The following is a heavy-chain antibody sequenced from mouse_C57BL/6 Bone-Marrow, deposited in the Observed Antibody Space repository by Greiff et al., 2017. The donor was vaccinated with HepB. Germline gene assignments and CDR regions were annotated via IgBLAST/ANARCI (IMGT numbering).Heavy chain of an antibody. V-gene: IGHV5-9-1*02. J-gene: IGHJ1*03. CDR3: TRGGYGSSYGYFDV. CDR2: ISSGGDYI. D-gene: IGHD1-1*01. Sequence: EVQWVESGEGLVKPGGSLKLSCAASGFTFSSYAMSWVRQTPEKRLEWVAYISSGGDYIYYADTVKGRFTISRDNARNTLYLQMSSLKSEDTAMYYCTRGGYGSSYGYFDVWGTGTTVTVSS. CDR1: GFTFSSYA.